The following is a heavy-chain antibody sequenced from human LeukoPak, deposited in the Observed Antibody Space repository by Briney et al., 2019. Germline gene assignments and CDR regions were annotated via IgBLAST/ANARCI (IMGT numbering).Heavy chain of an antibody. V-gene: IGHV4-59*08. Sequence: PSETLSLTCTVSGGSIGTYYWGWVRQPPGKGLECLAYIYGSGGTDYNPSLNSRVTISLDTANNQFPLNLSSVTAADTAVYYCARHAGQWPAFHGFDIWGQGTMVTVSS. CDR2: IYGSGGT. D-gene: IGHD6-19*01. CDR3: ARHAGQWPAFHGFDI. J-gene: IGHJ3*02. CDR1: GGSIGTYY.